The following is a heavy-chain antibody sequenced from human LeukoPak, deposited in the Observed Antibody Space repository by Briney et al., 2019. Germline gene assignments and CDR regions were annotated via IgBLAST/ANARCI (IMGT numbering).Heavy chain of an antibody. J-gene: IGHJ5*02. CDR3: AISGYCSSTSCLGWFDP. CDR2: IIPIFGTA. D-gene: IGHD2-2*01. V-gene: IGHV1-69*13. Sequence: GASVKVSCKASGGTFSSYAISWVRQAPGQGLEWMGGIIPIFGTANYAQKFQGRVTITADESTSTAYMELSSLRSEDTAVYYCAISGYCSSTSCLGWFDPWGQGTLVTVSS. CDR1: GGTFSSYA.